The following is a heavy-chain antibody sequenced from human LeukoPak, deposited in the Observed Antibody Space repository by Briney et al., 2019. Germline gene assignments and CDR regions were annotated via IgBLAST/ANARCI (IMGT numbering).Heavy chain of an antibody. Sequence: SQTLSLTCAVSEYSVSNNSAAWNWIRPSPALGLVWLGRIYLRSEWYAAYAESMNSRLTPKPNPSRNHFSLQLASVTPADTAMNYRERGHSGYNVTWGDRNLVTVSS. CDR2: IYLRSEWYA. CDR1: EYSVSNNSAA. V-gene: IGHV6-1*01. J-gene: IGHJ4*03. CDR3: ERGHSGYNVT. D-gene: IGHD5-12*01.